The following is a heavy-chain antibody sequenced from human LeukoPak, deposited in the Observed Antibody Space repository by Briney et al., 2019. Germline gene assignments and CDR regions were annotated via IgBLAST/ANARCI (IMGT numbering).Heavy chain of an antibody. V-gene: IGHV1-2*02. J-gene: IGHJ4*02. CDR1: GYTFTGYY. Sequence: ASVKLSCKASGYTFTGYYMQWVRQAPGQGLEWMGWINPNSGGTNYAQKFQGRVTMTRDTSISTAYMELSRLRSDDTAVYYCESEYCSSSNCYDWYFDYWGQGTLVTVSS. CDR2: INPNSGGT. D-gene: IGHD2-2*01. CDR3: ESEYCSSSNCYDWYFDY.